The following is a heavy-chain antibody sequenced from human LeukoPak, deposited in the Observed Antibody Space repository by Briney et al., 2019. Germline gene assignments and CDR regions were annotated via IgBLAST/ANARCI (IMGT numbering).Heavy chain of an antibody. Sequence: GGSLRLSCAASGFTFSSYAMSWVRQAPGKGLEWVANIKQDGSEKYYVDSVKGRFTISRDNAKNSLYLQMNSLRAEDTAVYYCARAEGYTYYYDSSGYYPPYFDYWGQGTLVTVSS. CDR3: ARAEGYTYYYDSSGYYPPYFDY. CDR1: GFTFSSYA. CDR2: IKQDGSEK. V-gene: IGHV3-7*01. J-gene: IGHJ4*02. D-gene: IGHD3-22*01.